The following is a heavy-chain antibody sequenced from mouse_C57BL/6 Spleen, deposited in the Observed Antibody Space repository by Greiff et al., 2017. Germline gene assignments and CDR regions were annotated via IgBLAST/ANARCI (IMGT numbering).Heavy chain of an antibody. CDR1: GFTFSDYY. CDR2: ISNGGGST. D-gene: IGHD2-3*01. V-gene: IGHV5-12*01. Sequence: EVKLMESGGGLVQPGGSLKLSCAASGFTFSDYYMYWVRQTPEKRLEWVAYISNGGGSTYYPDTVKGRFTISRDIAKNTLYLQMSRVKSEDTAMYYCERRDYDAAWFAYSGQGCLGSVSA. CDR3: ERRDYDAAWFAY. J-gene: IGHJ3*01.